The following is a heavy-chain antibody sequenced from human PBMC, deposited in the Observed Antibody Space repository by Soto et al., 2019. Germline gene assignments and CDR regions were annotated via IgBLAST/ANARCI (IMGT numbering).Heavy chain of an antibody. J-gene: IGHJ6*02. CDR3: ARDRPPGCLDGMDA. D-gene: IGHD6-6*01. CDR1: GYIFTTYG. Sequence: QIQLVQSGGEVEIPGASVTVSCEASGYIFTTYGLSWVRPTPAHGLEWMGWLSADSGYTQYAQLLQGRVTMTRDTSTNTGYMQWRALTSDGTGIYYCARDRPPGCLDGMDAWGQGTALTVSS. CDR2: LSADSGYT. V-gene: IGHV1-18*01.